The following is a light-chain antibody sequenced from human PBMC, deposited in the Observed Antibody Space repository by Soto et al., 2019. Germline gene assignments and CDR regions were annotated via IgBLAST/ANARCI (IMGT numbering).Light chain of an antibody. CDR3: SSYTSTSTLVV. Sequence: QSALTQPASVSGSPRQSITISCTGTSSDIGGYDYVSWYQQYPGKVPKLMIYDVTNRASGVPSRFSASKSGDTASLTISGIQAEDEADYYCSSYTSTSTLVVFGGGNNVTVL. CDR2: DVT. V-gene: IGLV2-14*01. J-gene: IGLJ2*01. CDR1: SSDIGGYDY.